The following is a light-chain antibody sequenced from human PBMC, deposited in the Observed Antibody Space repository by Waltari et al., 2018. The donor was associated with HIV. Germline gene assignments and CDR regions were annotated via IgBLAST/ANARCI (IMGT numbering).Light chain of an antibody. Sequence: QSVLTQPPSASGTPGQRVTISSSGSSANIGTNIVSWYQQPPPTAPKPLIYNNNQRPPGVPDRFSGSKSGTSASLAISGLQSEDEADYYCATWDVSLNGYVLFGGGTKVTVL. J-gene: IGLJ2*01. CDR3: ATWDVSLNGYVL. V-gene: IGLV1-44*01. CDR2: NNN. CDR1: SANIGTNI.